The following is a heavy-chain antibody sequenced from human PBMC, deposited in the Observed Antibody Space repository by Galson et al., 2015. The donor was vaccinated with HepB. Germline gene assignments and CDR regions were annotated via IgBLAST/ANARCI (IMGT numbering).Heavy chain of an antibody. V-gene: IGHV7-4-1*02. CDR1: GYTFTSYA. J-gene: IGHJ4*02. Sequence: SVKVSCKASGYTFTSYAMNWVRQAPGQGLEWMGWINTNTGNPTYAQGFTGRFVFSLDTSVSTAYLQISSLKAEDTAVYYCAREGCSGGSCYYGTVDDYWGQGTLVTVSS. D-gene: IGHD2-15*01. CDR2: INTNTGNP. CDR3: AREGCSGGSCYYGTVDDY.